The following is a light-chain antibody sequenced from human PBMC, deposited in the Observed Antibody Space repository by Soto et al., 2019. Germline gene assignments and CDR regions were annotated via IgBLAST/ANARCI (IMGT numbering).Light chain of an antibody. V-gene: IGKV3-11*01. CDR3: QQRTNWLT. CDR1: ERVSDY. CDR2: DTS. J-gene: IGKJ4*01. Sequence: EIVLTQSPATLSLSPGERATLSCRASERVSDYIAWYQQKPGQPPRLVSYDTSKRATGVPARFSGSGSGTDFTLTISSLEPEDFAVYYCQQRTNWLTFGGGTKVEIK.